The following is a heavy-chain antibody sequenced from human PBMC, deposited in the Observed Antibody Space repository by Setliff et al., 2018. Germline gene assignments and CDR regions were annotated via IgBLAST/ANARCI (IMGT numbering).Heavy chain of an antibody. V-gene: IGHV3-48*01. CDR2: ISTSSGTR. CDR3: AKAQSWESSYWGWDYYYMDV. D-gene: IGHD1-26*01. J-gene: IGHJ6*03. Sequence: GGSLRLSCVVSGFSFSNYGMTWVRQAPGKGLEWMSYISTSSGTRYYADSVKGRFTISRDNSKNTLYLQMNSLRAEDTAVYYGAKAQSWESSYWGWDYYYMDVWGKGTTVTVSS. CDR1: GFSFSNYG.